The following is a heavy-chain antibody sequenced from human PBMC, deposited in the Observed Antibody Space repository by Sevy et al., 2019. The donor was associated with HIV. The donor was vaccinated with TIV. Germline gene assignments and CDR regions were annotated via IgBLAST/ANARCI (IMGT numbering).Heavy chain of an antibody. V-gene: IGHV1-24*01. CDR1: GYTLTELS. J-gene: IGHJ3*02. Sequence: ASVKVSCKVSGYTLTELSMHWVRQAPGKRLEWMGGFDPEDGETIYAQKFQGRVTMTEDTSTDTAYMELSSLRSEDTAVYYCATDGPYDFWSGSRPFDIWGQGTMVTVSS. D-gene: IGHD3-3*01. CDR2: FDPEDGET. CDR3: ATDGPYDFWSGSRPFDI.